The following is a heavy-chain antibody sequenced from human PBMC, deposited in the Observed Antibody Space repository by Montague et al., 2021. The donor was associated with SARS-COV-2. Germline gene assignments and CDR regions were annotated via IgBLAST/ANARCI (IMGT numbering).Heavy chain of an antibody. CDR3: ARLGDGVVPSPILGVGPYYSYYYMDV. CDR1: GGSFSTYS. D-gene: IGHD3-10*01. CDR2: IHHGGST. V-gene: IGHV4-34*01. J-gene: IGHJ6*03. Sequence: SETLSLTCAVYGGSFSTYSWNWIRRPPGKGLEWIGEIHHGGSTNYNPSLKSRVTISADTSKNQFSLKLTSVAAADTAVYYCARLGDGVVPSPILGVGPYYSYYYMDVWGKGTTVTVSS.